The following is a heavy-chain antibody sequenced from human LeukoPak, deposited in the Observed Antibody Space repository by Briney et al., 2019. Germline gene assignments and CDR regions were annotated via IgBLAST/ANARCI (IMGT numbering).Heavy chain of an antibody. J-gene: IGHJ4*02. CDR3: ARVGRDGYNDYFDY. CDR1: GFTFSSYW. V-gene: IGHV3-7*01. Sequence: GGSLRLSCAASGFTFSSYWMSWVRQAPGKGLEWVANIKQDGSEKYYVDSEKGRFTISRDNAKNSLYLQMNSLRAEDTAVYYCARVGRDGYNDYFDYWGQGTLVTVSS. CDR2: IKQDGSEK. D-gene: IGHD5-12*01.